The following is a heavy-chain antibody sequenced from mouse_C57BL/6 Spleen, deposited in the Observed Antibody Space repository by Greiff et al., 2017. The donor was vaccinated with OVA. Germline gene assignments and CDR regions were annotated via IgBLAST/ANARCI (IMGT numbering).Heavy chain of an antibody. V-gene: IGHV2-9-1*01. Sequence: VKLMESGPGLVAPSQSLSITCTVSGFSLTSYAISWVRQPPGKGLEWLGVIWTGGGTNYNSALKSRLSISKDNSKSQVFLKMNSLQTDDTARYYCARNRYGYDDGWFAYWGQGTLVTVSA. CDR3: ARNRYGYDDGWFAY. J-gene: IGHJ3*01. CDR1: GFSLTSYA. D-gene: IGHD2-2*01. CDR2: IWTGGGT.